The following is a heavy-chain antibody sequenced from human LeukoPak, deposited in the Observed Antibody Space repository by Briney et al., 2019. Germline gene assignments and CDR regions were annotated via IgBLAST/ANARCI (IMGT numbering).Heavy chain of an antibody. V-gene: IGHV3-74*01. CDR3: ARSARLMKGVVEVTALDD. CDR2: INGDGSDT. J-gene: IGHJ4*02. CDR1: GFTFKDSW. Sequence: GGSLRLSCAASGFTFKDSWMYWVRQAPGKGLVWVSCINGDGSDTNYVDSVRGRFTISRDNAKNTLYLQMNSLRAEDTAVYYCARSARLMKGVVEVTALDDWGQGTLVIVSS. D-gene: IGHD3-3*01.